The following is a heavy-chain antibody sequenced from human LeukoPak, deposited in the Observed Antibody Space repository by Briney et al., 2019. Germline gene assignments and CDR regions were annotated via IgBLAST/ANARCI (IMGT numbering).Heavy chain of an antibody. CDR3: ARNRDGYNTFDF. J-gene: IGHJ4*02. V-gene: IGHV4-31*03. CDR1: GGSINSGTYY. CDR2: IYYSGSS. Sequence: KPSETLSLTCTVSGGSINSGTYYWSRIRQHPGKGLEWIGYIYYSGSSYYNPSLRSRVAISVDTSKNHFSLKLSSVTAADTAVYYCARNRDGYNTFDFWGQGTLVTVSS. D-gene: IGHD5-24*01.